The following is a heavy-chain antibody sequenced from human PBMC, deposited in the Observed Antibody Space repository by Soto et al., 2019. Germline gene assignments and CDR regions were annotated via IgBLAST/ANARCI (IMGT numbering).Heavy chain of an antibody. Sequence: GGSLRLSCAASGLTVSNAYMAWVRQAPGMGLEWVSVIYDNGTTYYADSVKGRFTISRDTSTNTLSLQMDSLRAEDTAVYYCVRTIPSGRNYGLDVWGQGTTVTVSS. V-gene: IGHV3-53*01. CDR1: GLTVSNAY. CDR3: VRTIPSGRNYGLDV. D-gene: IGHD3-10*01. J-gene: IGHJ6*02. CDR2: IYDNGTT.